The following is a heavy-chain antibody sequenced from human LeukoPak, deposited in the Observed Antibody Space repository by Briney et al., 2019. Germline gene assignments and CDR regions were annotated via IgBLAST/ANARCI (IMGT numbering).Heavy chain of an antibody. J-gene: IGHJ4*02. Sequence: GGSLRLSCAASGITFSSYGMSWVRQAPGKGLEWVSAISGSGGSTYYADSVKGRFTISRDNSKNTLYLQMNSLRAEDTAVYYCAKDRYDSSGPEDYWGQGTLVTVSS. CDR1: GITFSSYG. CDR3: AKDRYDSSGPEDY. V-gene: IGHV3-23*01. CDR2: ISGSGGST. D-gene: IGHD3-22*01.